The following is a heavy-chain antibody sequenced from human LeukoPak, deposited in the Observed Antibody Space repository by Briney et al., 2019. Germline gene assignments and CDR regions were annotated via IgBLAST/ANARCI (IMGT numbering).Heavy chain of an antibody. Sequence: GSSVKVSCKASGGTFSSYAISWVRQAPGQGLEWMGGIIPIFGAANYAQKFQGRVTITADESTSTAYMELSSLRSEDTAVYYCARVPALVGDHYFDYWGQGTLVTVSS. CDR2: IIPIFGAA. CDR3: ARVPALVGDHYFDY. V-gene: IGHV1-69*01. D-gene: IGHD4-17*01. J-gene: IGHJ4*02. CDR1: GGTFSSYA.